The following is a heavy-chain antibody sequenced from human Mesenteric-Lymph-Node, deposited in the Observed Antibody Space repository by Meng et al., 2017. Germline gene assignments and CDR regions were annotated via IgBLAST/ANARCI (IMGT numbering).Heavy chain of an antibody. J-gene: IGHJ5*02. V-gene: IGHV4-30-4*01. CDR1: GGSISSGDYY. Sequence: AQLQESVPGLVKPSQTLSLTCTVSGGSISSGDYYWSWIRQPPGKGLEWIGYIYNSGSTYYNPSLKSRVTISVDTSKNQFSLKLSSVTAADTAVYYCARARRGYSGYEGRLGFDPWGQGTLVTVSS. CDR3: ARARRGYSGYEGRLGFDP. D-gene: IGHD5-12*01. CDR2: IYNSGST.